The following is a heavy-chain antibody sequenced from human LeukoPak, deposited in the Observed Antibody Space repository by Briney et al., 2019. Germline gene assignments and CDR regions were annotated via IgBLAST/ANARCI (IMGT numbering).Heavy chain of an antibody. J-gene: IGHJ4*02. V-gene: IGHV1-69*13. CDR3: ASPEGGYSYGYVY. CDR1: GGTFSSYD. CDR2: ITPMFGTA. Sequence: ASVKVSCKASGGTFSSYDISWVRQAPGQGLEWMGGITPMFGTANHAQKFQGRVTITAVESMSTAYMELSSLRSEDTAVYYCASPEGGYSYGYVYWGQGTLVTVSS. D-gene: IGHD5-18*01.